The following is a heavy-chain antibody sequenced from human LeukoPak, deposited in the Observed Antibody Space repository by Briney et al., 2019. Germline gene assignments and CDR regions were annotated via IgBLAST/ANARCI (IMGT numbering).Heavy chain of an antibody. CDR1: GFTLSNAD. Sequence: GGSLRLSCAASGFTLSNADMSWVRQAPGKGLEWVGRIRSKSDGGTIDYAAPVKDRFTISRDDSKNTLYLQMNSLKTEDTAVYYCTTAVAGTVRIDYWGQGTLVTVSS. CDR3: TTAVAGTVRIDY. V-gene: IGHV3-15*01. J-gene: IGHJ4*02. CDR2: IRSKSDGGTI. D-gene: IGHD6-19*01.